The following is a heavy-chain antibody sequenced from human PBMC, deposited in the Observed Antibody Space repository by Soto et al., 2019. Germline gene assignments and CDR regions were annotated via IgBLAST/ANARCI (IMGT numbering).Heavy chain of an antibody. Sequence: GGSLRLSCAASGFTLSDYDMHWVRQATGKGLEWVSAIGTAGDTYYPGSVKGRFTISRENAKNSLYLQMNSLRAGDTAVYYCARGSAAVAGTGFDYWGQGTLVTVSS. V-gene: IGHV3-13*01. D-gene: IGHD6-19*01. J-gene: IGHJ4*02. CDR2: IGTAGDT. CDR3: ARGSAAVAGTGFDY. CDR1: GFTLSDYD.